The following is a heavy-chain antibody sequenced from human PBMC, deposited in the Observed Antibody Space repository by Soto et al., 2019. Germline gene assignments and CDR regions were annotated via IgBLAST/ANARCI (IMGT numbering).Heavy chain of an antibody. CDR2: ISSSSSYI. CDR1: GFTFSSYS. Sequence: PGGSLRISCAASGFTFSSYSMNWVRQAPGKGLEWVSSISSSSSYIYYADSVKGRFTISRDNAKNSLYLQMNSLRAEDRAVYSCARDDIILVGGFIFAENWFAPWGQGTLVTVSS. CDR3: ARDDIILVGGFIFAENWFAP. V-gene: IGHV3-21*01. J-gene: IGHJ5*02. D-gene: IGHD3-10*01.